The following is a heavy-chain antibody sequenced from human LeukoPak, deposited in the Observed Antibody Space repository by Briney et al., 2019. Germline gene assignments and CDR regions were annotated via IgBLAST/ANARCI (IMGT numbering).Heavy chain of an antibody. CDR2: ISGSGGST. CDR1: GFTFSSYA. Sequence: HPGGSLRLSCAASGFTFSSYAMSWVRQAPGKGLEWVSAISGSGGSTYYADSVKGRFTISRDNSKNTLYLQMNSLRAEDTAVHYCAKEYYYGSGSYPDAFDIWGQGTMVTVSS. J-gene: IGHJ3*02. CDR3: AKEYYYGSGSYPDAFDI. D-gene: IGHD3-10*01. V-gene: IGHV3-23*01.